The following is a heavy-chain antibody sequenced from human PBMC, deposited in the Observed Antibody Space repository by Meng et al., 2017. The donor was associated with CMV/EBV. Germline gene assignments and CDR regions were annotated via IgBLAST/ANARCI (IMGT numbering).Heavy chain of an antibody. J-gene: IGHJ4*02. CDR2: ISSSGSTI. D-gene: IGHD3-22*01. CDR1: GFTFSSYW. Sequence: GESLKISCAASGFTFSSYWMSWIRQAPGKGLEWVSYISSSGSTIYYADSVKGRFTISRDNAKNSLYLQMNSLRAEDTAVYYCARERSQLDSSGYDDWGQGTLVTVSS. CDR3: ARERSQLDSSGYDD. V-gene: IGHV3-11*01.